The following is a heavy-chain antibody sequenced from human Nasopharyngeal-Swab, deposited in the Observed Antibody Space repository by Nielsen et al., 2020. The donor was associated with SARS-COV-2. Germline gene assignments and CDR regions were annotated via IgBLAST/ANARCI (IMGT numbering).Heavy chain of an antibody. CDR2: INPSGGSA. J-gene: IGHJ4*02. CDR3: ARVRQILTGYWPQRYLDF. D-gene: IGHD3-9*01. Sequence: ASVKVSCKASGYSFTSYHMYWVRQAPGQGLEWMGIINPSGGSATYAQRFQGKVTMTRDTSTSTVFMELSSLKSEDTAVYYCARVRQILTGYWPQRYLDFWGQGTLVTVSS. V-gene: IGHV1-46*01. CDR1: GYSFTSYH.